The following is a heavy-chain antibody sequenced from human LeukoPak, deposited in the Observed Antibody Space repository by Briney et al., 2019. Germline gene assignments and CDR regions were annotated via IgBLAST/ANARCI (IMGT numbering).Heavy chain of an antibody. CDR3: ARDNLGYCSGGSCYSVDY. J-gene: IGHJ4*02. CDR1: GFTFSSYS. Sequence: GGSLRLSCAASGFTFSSYSMNWVRQAPGKGLEWVSSISSSSSYIYYADSVKGRFTISRDNAKNSLYLQMNSLRAEDTAVYYCARDNLGYCSGGSCYSVDYWGQGTLVTVSS. D-gene: IGHD2-15*01. V-gene: IGHV3-21*01. CDR2: ISSSSSYI.